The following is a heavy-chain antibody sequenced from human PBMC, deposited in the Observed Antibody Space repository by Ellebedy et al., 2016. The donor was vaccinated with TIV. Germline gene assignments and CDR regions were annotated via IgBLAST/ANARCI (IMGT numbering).Heavy chain of an antibody. Sequence: ASVKVSCKASGYTFTGYYMHWVRQAPGQGLEWMGWMNPNSGNTGYAQKFQGRVTMTRNTSITTAYMELSSLRSEDTAVYYCARGQGYYDILGYYYGMDVWGRGTTVTVSS. V-gene: IGHV1-8*02. CDR3: ARGQGYYDILGYYYGMDV. J-gene: IGHJ6*02. D-gene: IGHD3-9*01. CDR1: GYTFTGYY. CDR2: MNPNSGNT.